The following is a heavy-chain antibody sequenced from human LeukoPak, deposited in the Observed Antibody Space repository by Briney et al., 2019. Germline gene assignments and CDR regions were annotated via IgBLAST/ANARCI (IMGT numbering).Heavy chain of an antibody. CDR3: ARVGGPAEY. V-gene: IGHV4-59*01. Sequence: SETLSLTCTVSGASITSYYWNWIRQPPGKGLEWIGFIYYTGSTNYNPSLKSRVTISVDTSKNQSSLKLNSVTAADTAVYFCARVGGPAEYWGQGTLAIVSS. CDR1: GASITSYY. J-gene: IGHJ4*02. CDR2: IYYTGST. D-gene: IGHD2-2*01.